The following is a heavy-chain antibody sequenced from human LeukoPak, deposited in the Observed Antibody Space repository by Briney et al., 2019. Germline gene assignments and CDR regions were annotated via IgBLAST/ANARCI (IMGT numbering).Heavy chain of an antibody. CDR3: AKSGHYYYYMDV. Sequence: GGSLRLSCAASGFTFSSYGMTWVRRAPGKGLEWVSAISGSGGSTYCADSVKGRFTISRDNSKNTLYLQMNSLRAEDTAVYYCAKSGHYYYYMDVWGKGTTVTVSS. CDR1: GFTFSSYG. V-gene: IGHV3-23*01. D-gene: IGHD2-8*02. J-gene: IGHJ6*03. CDR2: ISGSGGST.